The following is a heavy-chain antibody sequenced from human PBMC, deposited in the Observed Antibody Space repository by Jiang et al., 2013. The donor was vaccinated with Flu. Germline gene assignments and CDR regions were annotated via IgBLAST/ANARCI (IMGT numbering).Heavy chain of an antibody. Sequence: SGAEVKKPGSSVKVSCKASGGTFSSYAISWVRQAPGQGLEWMGGIIPIFGTANYAQKFQGRVTITADESTSTAYMELSSLRSEDTAVYYCARGWLYDTRYYYYYMDVWGKGTTVTVSS. CDR1: GGTFSSYA. D-gene: IGHD5-24*01. CDR2: IIPIFGTA. V-gene: IGHV1-69*01. CDR3: ARGWLYDTRYYYYYMDV. J-gene: IGHJ6*03.